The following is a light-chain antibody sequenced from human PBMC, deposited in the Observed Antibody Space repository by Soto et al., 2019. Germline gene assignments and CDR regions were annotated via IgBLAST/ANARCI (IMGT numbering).Light chain of an antibody. J-gene: IGKJ1*01. Sequence: EIVLTQSPGTLSLFPGERATLSCRASQSVSSNYLAWYQQKPGQAPRLLIYDASSRAAGIPDRFTGSGSGTDFTLAISRLEPEDFAVYYCHQHGSSRRTCGRGTKVEI. CDR3: HQHGSSRRT. V-gene: IGKV3-20*01. CDR2: DAS. CDR1: QSVSSNY.